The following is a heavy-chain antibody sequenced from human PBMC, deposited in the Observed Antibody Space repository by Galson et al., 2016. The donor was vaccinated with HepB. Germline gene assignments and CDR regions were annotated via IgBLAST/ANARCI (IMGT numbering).Heavy chain of an antibody. V-gene: IGHV2-5*01. CDR1: GLSVNPRDVG. CDR3: SHRPALRPGYFDV. J-gene: IGHJ2*01. CDR2: IFWSGAA. D-gene: IGHD2-2*03. Sequence: PALVKPTQTLTLTCTLSGLSVNPRDVGVAWIRQPPGKALEWVSLIFWSGAARYRPSLQTRLPIHRDTSRNQVVLTMADMDPAAAAINNSSHRPALRPGYFDVWGRGTLVTASS.